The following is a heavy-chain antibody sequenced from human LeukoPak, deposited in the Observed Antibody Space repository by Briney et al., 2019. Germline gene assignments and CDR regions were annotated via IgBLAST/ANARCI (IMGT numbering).Heavy chain of an antibody. V-gene: IGHV1-2*02. J-gene: IGHJ6*03. Sequence: ASVKVSCKASGYTFTGYYMHWVRQAPGQGLEWMGWINPNSGGTNYAQKFQGRVTMTRDTSISTAYMEPSRLRSDDTAVYYCARGGRTVTTFYNNYYYMDVWGKGTTVTVSS. CDR3: ARGGRTVTTFYNNYYYMDV. CDR2: INPNSGGT. D-gene: IGHD4-11*01. CDR1: GYTFTGYY.